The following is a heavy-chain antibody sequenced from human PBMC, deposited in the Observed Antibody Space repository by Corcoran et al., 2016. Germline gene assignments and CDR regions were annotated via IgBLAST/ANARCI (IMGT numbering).Heavy chain of an antibody. CDR3: SRSQQPVPVYYYYGMDV. J-gene: IGHJ6*02. CDR1: GYTFTSYD. Sequence: QVQLVQSGAEVKKPGASVKVSCQASGYTFTSYDIHLVRQATGQVLEWMGWMNPNSGNTGYAQKFQGRVTMTRNTSISTAYMELSSLRSEDTAVYYCSRSQQPVPVYYYYGMDVWGQGTTVTVSS. D-gene: IGHD6-13*01. CDR2: MNPNSGNT. V-gene: IGHV1-8*01.